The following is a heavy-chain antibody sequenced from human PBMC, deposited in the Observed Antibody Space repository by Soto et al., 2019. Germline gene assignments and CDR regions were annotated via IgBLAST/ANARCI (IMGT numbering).Heavy chain of an antibody. D-gene: IGHD3-16*02. V-gene: IGHV3-33*01. J-gene: IGHJ3*02. CDR1: GFTFSSYG. CDR3: ARDPVITFGGVIVPSHAFDI. Sequence: VGSLRLSCAASGFTFSSYGMHWVRQAPGKGLEWVAVIWYDGSNKYYADSVKGRFTISRDNSKNTLYLQMNSLRAEDTAVYYCARDPVITFGGVIVPSHAFDIWGQGTMVTVSS. CDR2: IWYDGSNK.